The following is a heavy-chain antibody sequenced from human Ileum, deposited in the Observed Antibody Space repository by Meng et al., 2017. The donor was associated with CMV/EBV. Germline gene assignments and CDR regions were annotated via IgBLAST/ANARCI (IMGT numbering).Heavy chain of an antibody. V-gene: IGHV3-72*01. CDR1: GFTFSDHY. Sequence: LRLSCAASGFTFSDHYMEWVRQAPGKGLEWVGRTTNSFTTEYSASVKGRFTISRDNSKNSLYLQMNDLKIEDTALYFCARGSGTFDYWGQGTLVTVSS. J-gene: IGHJ4*02. CDR2: TTNSFTT. CDR3: ARGSGTFDY. D-gene: IGHD3-10*01.